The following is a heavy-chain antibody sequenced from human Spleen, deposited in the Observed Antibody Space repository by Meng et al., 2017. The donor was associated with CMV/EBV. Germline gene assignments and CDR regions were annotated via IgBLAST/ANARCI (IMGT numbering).Heavy chain of an antibody. CDR1: GFTFSDHY. CDR3: VRGYNSFDS. D-gene: IGHD1-1*01. Sequence: GESLKISCAVSGFTFSDHYLDWVRQTPGKGLEWVGRSRNKANRYTTEYAASVKGRFTVSRDESKNSLYLQMNSLKTEDTAVYYCVRGYNSFDSWGQGTLVTVSS. CDR2: SRNKANRYTT. V-gene: IGHV3-72*01. J-gene: IGHJ4*02.